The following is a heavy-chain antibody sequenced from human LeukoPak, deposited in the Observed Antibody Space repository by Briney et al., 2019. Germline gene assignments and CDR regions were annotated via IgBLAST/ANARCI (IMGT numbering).Heavy chain of an antibody. Sequence: SVTVSCTASGGTFSSYAISWVRQAPGQGLEWMGGIIPIFGTANYAQKFQGRVTITADESTSTAYMELSSLRSEDTAVYYCARAWGDGYNYLDYWGQGALVTVSS. CDR3: ARAWGDGYNYLDY. J-gene: IGHJ4*02. V-gene: IGHV1-69*13. D-gene: IGHD5-24*01. CDR2: IIPIFGTA. CDR1: GGTFSSYA.